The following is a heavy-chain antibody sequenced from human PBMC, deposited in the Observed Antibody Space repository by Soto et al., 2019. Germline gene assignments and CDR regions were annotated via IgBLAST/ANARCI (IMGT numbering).Heavy chain of an antibody. J-gene: IGHJ4*02. D-gene: IGHD1-26*01. CDR2: IYYSGST. CDR1: GGSISSGGYY. CDR3: AREGGIVGATAADY. Sequence: QVQLQESGPGLVKPSQTLSLTCTVSGGSISSGGYYWSWIRQHPGKGLEWIGYIYYSGSTYYNPSLKSRVTISVDTSKNQFSLKLSSVTAVDTAMYYCAREGGIVGATAADYWGQGTLVTVSS. V-gene: IGHV4-31*03.